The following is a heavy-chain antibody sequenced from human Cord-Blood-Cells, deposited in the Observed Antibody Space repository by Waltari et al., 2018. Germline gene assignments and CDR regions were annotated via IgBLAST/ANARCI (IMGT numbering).Heavy chain of an antibody. CDR1: GGTFSSYA. Sequence: QVQLVQSGAEVKKPGSSVKVSCKASGGTFSSYAIRWVRQDPGQGLEWMGGIIPIFGTANYAQKFQGRVTITADESTSTAYMELSSLRSEDTAVYYCARDRNDSSGYYYDAFDIWGQGTMVTVSS. CDR3: ARDRNDSSGYYYDAFDI. V-gene: IGHV1-69*01. J-gene: IGHJ3*02. CDR2: IIPIFGTA. D-gene: IGHD3-22*01.